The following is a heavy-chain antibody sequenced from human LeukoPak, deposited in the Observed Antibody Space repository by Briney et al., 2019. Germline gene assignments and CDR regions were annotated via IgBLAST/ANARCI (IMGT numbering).Heavy chain of an antibody. J-gene: IGHJ5*02. V-gene: IGHV1-46*01. Sequence: GASVKVSCKASGHTFTSYYMHWVRQAPGQGLEWMGIINPSGGSTSYAQKFQGRVTMTRDTSTSTVYMELSSLRSDDTAIYYCGRAHDSSGNYYVGNWFEPWGQGTLVTVSS. CDR3: GRAHDSSGNYYVGNWFEP. CDR2: INPSGGST. CDR1: GHTFTSYY. D-gene: IGHD3-22*01.